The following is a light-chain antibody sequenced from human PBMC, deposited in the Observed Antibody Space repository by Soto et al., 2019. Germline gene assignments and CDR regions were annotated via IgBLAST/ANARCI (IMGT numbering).Light chain of an antibody. CDR1: QSVASSY. CDR3: HHFGSLPEA. J-gene: IGKJ1*01. Sequence: EVVLTQSPGTLSLSPGERVTLSRRASQSVASSYLAWYQQKPGRAPRLLFYSASIRATGIPDRFSGSGSGTDFSLTISRLEPEDFAVYYFHHFGSLPEAFGQGTNVE. V-gene: IGKV3-20*01. CDR2: SAS.